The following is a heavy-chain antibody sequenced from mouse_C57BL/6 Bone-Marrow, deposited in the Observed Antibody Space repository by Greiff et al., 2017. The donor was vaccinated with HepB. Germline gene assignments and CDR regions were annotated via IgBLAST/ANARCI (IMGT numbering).Heavy chain of an antibody. CDR3: ARSVSSTRYFDV. CDR1: GFTFTSYW. V-gene: IGHV1-53*01. D-gene: IGHD1-1*01. Sequence: QVQLQQPGTELVKPGASVKLSCKASGFTFTSYWMHWVKQRPGQGLEWIGNINPSNGGSNYNEKFKSKATLAVDKSSSTAYMQLSSLTSEDSAVYYCARSVSSTRYFDVWGTGTTVTVSS. J-gene: IGHJ1*03. CDR2: INPSNGGS.